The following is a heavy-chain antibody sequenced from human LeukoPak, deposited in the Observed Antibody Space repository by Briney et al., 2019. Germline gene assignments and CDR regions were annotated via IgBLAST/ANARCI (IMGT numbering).Heavy chain of an antibody. CDR1: GFTFSSYW. J-gene: IGHJ4*02. CDR2: IKQDGSEK. V-gene: IGHV3-7*01. Sequence: PGGSLRLSCAASGFTFSSYWMSWVRQAPGKGLEWVANIKQDGSEKYYVDSVKGRFTISRDNAKNSLYLQMNSLRAEDTAVYYCATLYNYGSGRYDYWGQGTLVTVSS. D-gene: IGHD3-10*01. CDR3: ATLYNYGSGRYDY.